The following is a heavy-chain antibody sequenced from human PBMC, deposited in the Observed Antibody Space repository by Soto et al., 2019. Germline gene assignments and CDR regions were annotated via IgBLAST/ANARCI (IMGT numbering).Heavy chain of an antibody. CDR3: AKGSVLRVVEAPLAILGGVDV. V-gene: IGHV3-30*18. J-gene: IGHJ6*02. CDR2: ISYDGSNK. D-gene: IGHD2-8*01. Sequence: GGSLRLSCAASGFTFSSYGMHWVRQAPGKGLEWVAVISYDGSNKYYADSVKGRFTISRDNSKTILYLQMNSLRLEDTAVYYCAKGSVLRVVEAPLAILGGVDVWGQGAMVTVSS. CDR1: GFTFSSYG.